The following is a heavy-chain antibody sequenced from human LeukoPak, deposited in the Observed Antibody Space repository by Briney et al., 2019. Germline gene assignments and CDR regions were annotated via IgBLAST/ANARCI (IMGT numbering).Heavy chain of an antibody. CDR3: AKDYFGSLEY. Sequence: PGGCLRLSCAASGFAFSVSWMHWVRQAPGKGLVWVSVIKRDGNGTAYADSVKGPFTISRDNAKNTVYLQMNSLRDEDTAVYYCAKDYFGSLEYWGQGTLVTLSS. CDR1: GFAFSVSW. V-gene: IGHV3-74*03. J-gene: IGHJ4*02. CDR2: IKRDGNGT. D-gene: IGHD2/OR15-2a*01.